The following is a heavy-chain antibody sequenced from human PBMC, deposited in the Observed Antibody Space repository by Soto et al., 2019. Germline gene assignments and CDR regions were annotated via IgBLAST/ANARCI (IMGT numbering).Heavy chain of an antibody. CDR1: GGSVSSGSYY. CDR3: ARVPLRGGFDY. J-gene: IGHJ4*02. V-gene: IGHV4-61*01. D-gene: IGHD4-17*01. Sequence: SETLSLTCTVSGGSVSSGSYYWSWIRQPPGKGLEWIGYIYYSGSTNYNPSLKSRVTISVDTSKNQFSLKLSSVTAADTAVYYCARVPLRGGFDYWGQGTLVTVSS. CDR2: IYYSGST.